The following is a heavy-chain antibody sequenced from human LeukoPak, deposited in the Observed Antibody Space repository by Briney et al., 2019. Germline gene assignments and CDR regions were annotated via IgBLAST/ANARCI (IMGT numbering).Heavy chain of an antibody. CDR1: GGSFSGYY. J-gene: IGHJ4*02. Sequence: SETLSLTCAVYGGSFSGYYWSWIRQPPGKGLEWIGEINHSGSTNHNPSLKSRVTISVDTSKNQFSLKLSSVTAADTAVYYCARGALRYYYDSSGYFFFDYWGQGTLVTVSS. CDR3: ARGALRYYYDSSGYFFFDY. CDR2: INHSGST. D-gene: IGHD3-22*01. V-gene: IGHV4-34*01.